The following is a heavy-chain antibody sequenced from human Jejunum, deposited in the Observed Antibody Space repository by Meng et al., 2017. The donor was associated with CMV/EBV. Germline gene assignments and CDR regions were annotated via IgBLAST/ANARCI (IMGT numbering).Heavy chain of an antibody. CDR2: IVSSGSTI. CDR1: GFGFSVYY. CDR3: ARAAPNWGSPDY. J-gene: IGHJ4*02. Sequence: FAASGFGFSVYYLNWIRQAPGKGLGWVSYIVSSGSTIYYADSVRGRFTISSDNAKNSLYLQMNSLRAEDTAVYYCARAAPNWGSPDYWGQGTLVTVSS. V-gene: IGHV3-11*01. D-gene: IGHD7-27*01.